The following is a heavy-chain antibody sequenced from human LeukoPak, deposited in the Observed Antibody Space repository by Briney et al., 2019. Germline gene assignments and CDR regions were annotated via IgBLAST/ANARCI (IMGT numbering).Heavy chain of an antibody. J-gene: IGHJ5*02. Sequence: SQTLSLTCDVSGGSISSGLYSWSWIRQPLGKGPEWIGYIYHTGSTYYNPSLKSRVTISVDTSKNQFSLRLSSVTAADTAVYYCARLQYCSGTSCYWFDPWGQGTLVTVSS. CDR3: ARLQYCSGTSCYWFDP. CDR2: IYHTGST. D-gene: IGHD2-2*01. CDR1: GGSISSGLYS. V-gene: IGHV4-30-2*01.